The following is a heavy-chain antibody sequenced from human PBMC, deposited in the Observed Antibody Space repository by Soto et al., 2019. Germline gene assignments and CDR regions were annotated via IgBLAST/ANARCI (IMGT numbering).Heavy chain of an antibody. CDR2: ISYDGSNK. D-gene: IGHD3-22*01. Sequence: QVQLVESGGGVVQPGRSLRLSCAASGFTFSSYGMHWVRQAPGKGLEWVAVISYDGSNKYYADSVKGRFTISRDNSKNTVYLQMNIRRAEDTAVYYGAQDYYGSSGYPAKYDYWGQGTLVTVSS. V-gene: IGHV3-30*18. CDR3: AQDYYGSSGYPAKYDY. CDR1: GFTFSSYG. J-gene: IGHJ4*02.